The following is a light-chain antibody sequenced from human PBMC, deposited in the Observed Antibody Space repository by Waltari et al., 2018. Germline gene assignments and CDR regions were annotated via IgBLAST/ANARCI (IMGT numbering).Light chain of an antibody. CDR2: DIF. V-gene: IGKV3-11*01. J-gene: IGKJ1*01. CDR3: HQRGGWPST. CDR1: QSVSGN. Sequence: EIVLTQSPVTLSLSPGERATLTCRADQSVSGNLAWYQHNPGQAPRLLIYDIFNRATGIPARFSGSGSGTDFTLTISSLEPEDFATYYCHQRGGWPSTFGQGTRVEIK.